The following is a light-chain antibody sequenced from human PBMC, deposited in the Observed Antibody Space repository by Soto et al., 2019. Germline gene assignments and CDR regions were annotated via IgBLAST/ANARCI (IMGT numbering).Light chain of an antibody. CDR1: STEVGGYNY. CDR3: CSYAGTDTLYV. Sequence: QSVLNQPRSGAGAPGEAVTISWTGTSTEVGGYNYVSWYQQHPGKVPKLMLYDVSKRPSGVPDRFSGSKSGNTASLTISGLQAEDEADYYCCSYAGTDTLYVFGSGTKVTVL. CDR2: DVS. V-gene: IGLV2-11*01. J-gene: IGLJ1*01.